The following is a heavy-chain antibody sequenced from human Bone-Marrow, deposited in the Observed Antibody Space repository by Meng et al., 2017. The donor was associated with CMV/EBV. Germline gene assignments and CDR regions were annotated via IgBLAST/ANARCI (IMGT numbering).Heavy chain of an antibody. CDR1: GGTFSSYA. J-gene: IGHJ6*02. V-gene: IGHV1-69*05. Sequence: SVKVSCKASGGTFSSYAISWVRQAPGQGLEWMGGIIPIFGTANYAQKFQGRVTITTDESTSTAYMELSSLRSEDTAVYYCARHLLRITIFGVVNHAYYYYGMDVWGQGTTVTFYS. CDR3: ARHLLRITIFGVVNHAYYYYGMDV. D-gene: IGHD3-3*01. CDR2: IIPIFGTA.